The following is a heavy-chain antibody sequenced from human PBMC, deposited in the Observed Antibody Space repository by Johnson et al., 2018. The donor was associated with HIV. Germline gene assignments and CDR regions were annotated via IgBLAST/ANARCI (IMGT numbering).Heavy chain of an antibody. CDR3: ARAPWVVAATLPGAFDI. CDR1: RFSFSDYA. V-gene: IGHV3-30-3*01. Sequence: QVQLVESGGGVVQPGRSLRVSCAASRFSFSDYAMHWVRQAPGKGLEWVAVISYDGSNKYYADSVKGRFTISRDNSKNSLYLQMNSLRAEDTAVYYCARAPWVVAATLPGAFDIWGQGTMVTVSS. D-gene: IGHD2-15*01. J-gene: IGHJ3*02. CDR2: ISYDGSNK.